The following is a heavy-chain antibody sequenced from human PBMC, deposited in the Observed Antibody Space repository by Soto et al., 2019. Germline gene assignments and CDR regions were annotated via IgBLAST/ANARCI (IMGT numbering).Heavy chain of an antibody. V-gene: IGHV1-24*01. CDR2: FDPEDGET. D-gene: IGHD2-2*01. CDR1: GYTLTELS. CDR3: ATVNIVVVPAAPINYYYYMDV. Sequence: ASVKVSCKVSGYTLTELSMHWVRQAPGKGLEWMGGFDPEDGETNYAQRSQGRDTMTEDTPTDTAYMEVRSLRSEDTAVYYCATVNIVVVPAAPINYYYYMDVWGKGTTVTVSS. J-gene: IGHJ6*03.